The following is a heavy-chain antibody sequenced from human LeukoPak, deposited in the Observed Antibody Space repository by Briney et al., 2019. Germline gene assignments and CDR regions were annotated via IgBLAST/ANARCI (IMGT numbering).Heavy chain of an antibody. Sequence: PSETLSLTCTVSGGSITDYYWSWIRHSSGKGLEWIGYMYYSGSAYYSPSLKTRVTISVDTSKNHLTLKLTSVTAADTAVYYCARDLDYGDHESFYFDYWGQGTLVTVSS. CDR1: GGSITDYY. J-gene: IGHJ4*02. CDR3: ARDLDYGDHESFYFDY. CDR2: MYYSGSA. D-gene: IGHD4-17*01. V-gene: IGHV4-59*12.